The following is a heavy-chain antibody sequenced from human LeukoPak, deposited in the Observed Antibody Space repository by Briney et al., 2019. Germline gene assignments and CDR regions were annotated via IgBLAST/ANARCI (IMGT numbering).Heavy chain of an antibody. CDR1: GYTFTSYD. V-gene: IGHV1-8*01. Sequence: GASVKVSCKASGYTFTSYDINWVRQATGKGLEWMGWMNPNSGNTGYAQKFQGRVTMTRNTSISTAYMELSSLRSGDTAVYYCARAGAMDSSSWYKGYYYYYMDVWGKGTTVTVSS. CDR2: MNPNSGNT. D-gene: IGHD6-13*01. CDR3: ARAGAMDSSSWYKGYYYYYMDV. J-gene: IGHJ6*03.